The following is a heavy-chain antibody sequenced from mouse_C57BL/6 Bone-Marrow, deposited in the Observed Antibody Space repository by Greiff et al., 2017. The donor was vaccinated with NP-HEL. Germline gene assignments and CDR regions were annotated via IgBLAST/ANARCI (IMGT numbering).Heavy chain of an antibody. D-gene: IGHD4-1*01. CDR3: ARSVWDFDY. Sequence: QVQLQQPGAELVRPGTSVKLSCKASGYTFTSYWMHWVKQRPGQGLEWIGVIDPSDSYTNYNQKFKGKATLTVDTSSSTAYMQLSSLTSEDSAVYYCARSVWDFDYWGQGTTLTVSS. CDR1: GYTFTSYW. V-gene: IGHV1-59*01. CDR2: IDPSDSYT. J-gene: IGHJ2*01.